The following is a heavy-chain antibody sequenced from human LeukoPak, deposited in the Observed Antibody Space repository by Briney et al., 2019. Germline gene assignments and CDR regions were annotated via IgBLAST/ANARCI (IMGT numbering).Heavy chain of an antibody. CDR3: ARMKPYGDYGDY. D-gene: IGHD4-17*01. Sequence: SETLSLTCAVYGGSFSGHYWSWIRQPPGKGLEWIGEINHSGSTNYNPSLKSRVTISLDTSKNQFSLRLGSVTAADTAVYYCARMKPYGDYGDYWGQGTLVTVSS. J-gene: IGHJ4*02. V-gene: IGHV4-34*01. CDR1: GGSFSGHY. CDR2: INHSGST.